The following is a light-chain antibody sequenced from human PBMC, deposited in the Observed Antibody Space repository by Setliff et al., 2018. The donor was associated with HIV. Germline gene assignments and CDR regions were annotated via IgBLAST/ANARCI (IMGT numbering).Light chain of an antibody. Sequence: QSALTQAPSVSGAPGQRVAISCIGSSSDIGAGFEVHWYQQVGGTAPKLLIYSNDNRPSGVPDRFSASKSDTSASLAITGLQAEDEADYYCQTYDSRLNAYVFGTGTKVTVL. V-gene: IGLV1-40*01. CDR3: QTYDSRLNAYV. CDR1: SSDIGAGFE. CDR2: SND. J-gene: IGLJ1*01.